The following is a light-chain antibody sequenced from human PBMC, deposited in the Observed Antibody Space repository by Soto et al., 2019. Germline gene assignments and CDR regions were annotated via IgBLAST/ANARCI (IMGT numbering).Light chain of an antibody. CDR3: QQKA. CDR1: QSISSY. J-gene: IGKJ4*01. CDR2: AAS. Sequence: DIQMTQSPSSLSASVGDRVTITCRASQSISSYLNWYQQKPGKAPKLLIYAASSLQSGVPSRFSGCGSGTDFTLTISSLQPEDFATYYCQQKAFGGGTKVEI. V-gene: IGKV1-39*01.